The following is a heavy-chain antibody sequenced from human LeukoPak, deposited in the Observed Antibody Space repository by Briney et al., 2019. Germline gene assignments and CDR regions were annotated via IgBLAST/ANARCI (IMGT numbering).Heavy chain of an antibody. D-gene: IGHD1-26*01. CDR1: GFSFSDYA. J-gene: IGHJ4*02. V-gene: IGHV3-23*01. CDR2: ISGSGQTT. CDR3: AKAVGATSRLLIDC. Sequence: PGGSLRLSCTASGFSFSDYAMTWVRQAPGKGLEWVSAISGSGQTTFYTDSVKGRFTISRDNSNNTQFLQMSSLRAEDTAVYYCAKAVGATSRLLIDCWGQETLVTVSS.